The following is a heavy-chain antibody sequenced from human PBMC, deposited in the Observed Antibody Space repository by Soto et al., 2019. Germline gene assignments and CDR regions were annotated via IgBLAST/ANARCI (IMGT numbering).Heavy chain of an antibody. V-gene: IGHV5-51*01. J-gene: IGHJ6*02. D-gene: IGHD6-13*01. CDR1: GYSIPNYL. Sequence: GASMKSCCTASGYSIPNYLIGVVRPAPEQGLEWMGNIYPRDSDTKYRPSLQGQVTITDDTSISTDYLQWTSLKAADSAMYYCARREQQAGSDKYHYYLMDAWGQGXPVTV. CDR2: IYPRDSDT. CDR3: ARREQQAGSDKYHYYLMDA.